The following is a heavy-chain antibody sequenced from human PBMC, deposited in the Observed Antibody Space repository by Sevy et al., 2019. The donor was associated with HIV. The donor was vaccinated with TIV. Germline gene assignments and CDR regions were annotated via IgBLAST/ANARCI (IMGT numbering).Heavy chain of an antibody. CDR3: ATAPGYYDSSPFDY. Sequence: GGSLRLSCAVSGFTFSNAWMNWVRQAPGTGLQWVGLIKSKIDGETTDYAAPVKGRFTISRDDSKNTVYLQMNSLKTEDTAVYYCATAPGYYDSSPFDYWGPVTLVTVSS. V-gene: IGHV3-15*01. CDR1: GFTFSNAW. CDR2: IKSKIDGETT. J-gene: IGHJ4*02. D-gene: IGHD3-22*01.